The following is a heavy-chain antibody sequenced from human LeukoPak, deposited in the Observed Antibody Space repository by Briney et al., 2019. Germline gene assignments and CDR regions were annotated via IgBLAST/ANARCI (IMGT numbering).Heavy chain of an antibody. J-gene: IGHJ3*01. CDR3: ARDRTYYDPWGRAFDV. D-gene: IGHD3-3*01. CDR2: FDPEDGEA. V-gene: IGHV1-24*01. Sequence: GASVKVSCKVSGYTLTELSMHWVRQAPGKGLEWMGGFDPEDGEAIYAQKFQGRVTMTEDTSTDTAYMELSSLRSEDTAVYYCARDRTYYDPWGRAFDVWGQGTMVTVSS. CDR1: GYTLTELS.